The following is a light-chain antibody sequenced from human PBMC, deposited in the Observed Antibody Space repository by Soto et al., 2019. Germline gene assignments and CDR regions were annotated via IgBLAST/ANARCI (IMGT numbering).Light chain of an antibody. CDR3: QQSYSTPWT. CDR1: QSIAKY. Sequence: DIQMTQSPSSLSASVGDRVTITCRTSQSIAKYLNWYQQKPGKAPKVLIYGASSLQTGVPPRFSGSGSGTDFTLTISSLQPEDFATYYCQQSYSTPWTFGQGTKVDIK. J-gene: IGKJ1*01. CDR2: GAS. V-gene: IGKV1-39*01.